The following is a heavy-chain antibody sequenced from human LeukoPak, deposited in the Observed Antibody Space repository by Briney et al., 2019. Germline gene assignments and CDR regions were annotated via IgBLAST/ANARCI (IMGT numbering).Heavy chain of an antibody. CDR1: GYTFTGYY. V-gene: IGHV1-2*04. CDR2: INPSSGGT. D-gene: IGHD3-9*01. J-gene: IGHJ4*02. CDR3: ARGLGDYNTDWFPVSGY. Sequence: ASVKVSCTASGYTFTGYYMHWVRQAPGQGLEWMGCINPSSGGTNYAQKFQGWVTMTRDTSMSTAYMELNSLGSEDTAIYYCARGLGDYNTDWFPVSGYWGQGTPVTVSS.